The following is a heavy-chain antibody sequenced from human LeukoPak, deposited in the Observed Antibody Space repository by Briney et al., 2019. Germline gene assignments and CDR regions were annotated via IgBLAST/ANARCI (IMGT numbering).Heavy chain of an antibody. CDR1: GFTFSSSA. D-gene: IGHD2-15*01. CDR2: ISNNGGYT. CDR3: AKQLGYCSDGSCYFPY. V-gene: IGHV3-23*01. Sequence: GGSLRLSCAASGFTFSSSAMSWVRRAPGKGLEWVSAISNNGGYTYYADSVQGRFTISRDNSKSTLCLQMNSLRAEDTAVYYCAKQLGYCSDGSCYFPYWGQGTLVTVSS. J-gene: IGHJ4*02.